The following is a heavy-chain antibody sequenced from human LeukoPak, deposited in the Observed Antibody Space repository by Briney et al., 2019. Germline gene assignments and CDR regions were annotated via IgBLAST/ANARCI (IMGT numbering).Heavy chain of an antibody. D-gene: IGHD3-3*01. CDR3: ARYNYDFWSGYSKWFDP. V-gene: IGHV4-59*01. CDR2: IYYSGST. CDR1: GGSISSYY. J-gene: IGHJ5*02. Sequence: SETLSLTCTVSGGSISSYYWSWIRQPPGKGLEWIGYIYYSGSTNYNPSLKSRVTISVDTSKNQFSLKLSSVTAADTAVYYCARYNYDFWSGYSKWFDPWGQGTLVTVSS.